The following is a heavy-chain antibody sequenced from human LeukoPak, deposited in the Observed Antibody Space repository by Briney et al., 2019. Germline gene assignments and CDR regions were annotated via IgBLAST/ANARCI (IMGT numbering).Heavy chain of an antibody. D-gene: IGHD5-24*01. CDR3: TRVGYIDEGIDY. V-gene: IGHV3-23*01. J-gene: IGHJ4*02. CDR2: ISASGGDT. CDR1: GFSFGSYA. Sequence: GGSLRLSCAASGFSFGSYAMSWVRQAPGKGLEWVSGISASGGDTYYADSVKGRFTISRDNSKNTLSLQMNSLRAEDTAIYYCTRVGYIDEGIDYWGQGTLVTVSS.